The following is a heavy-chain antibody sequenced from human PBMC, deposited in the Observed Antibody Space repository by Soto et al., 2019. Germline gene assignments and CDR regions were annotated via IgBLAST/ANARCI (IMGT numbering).Heavy chain of an antibody. V-gene: IGHV3-23*01. CDR1: GFTFSNFA. CDR3: AKEAEESVNEPIPGDR. Sequence: EMHLLESGGDLVQPGGSLRLSCAASGFTFSNFAMTWVRQAPGKGLEWVLGISGSGRMTYYAHSVKGRFTISRDISRNRLYLQLTRLPAEDTAVYYSAKEAEESVNEPIPGDRWGQGAVVTVSS. J-gene: IGHJ5*02. D-gene: IGHD1-1*01. CDR2: ISGSGRMT.